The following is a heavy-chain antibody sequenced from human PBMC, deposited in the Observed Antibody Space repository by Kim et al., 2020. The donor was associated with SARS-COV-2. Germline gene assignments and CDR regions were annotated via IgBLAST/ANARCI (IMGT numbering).Heavy chain of an antibody. Sequence: YNPSRKSRVSIATDTSKNQCTLKLTSVTAADAAIYYCARRAGTDSHYYKDVWGKGTTVTVSS. CDR3: ARRAGTDSHYYKDV. J-gene: IGHJ6*03. D-gene: IGHD6-13*01. V-gene: IGHV4-59*08.